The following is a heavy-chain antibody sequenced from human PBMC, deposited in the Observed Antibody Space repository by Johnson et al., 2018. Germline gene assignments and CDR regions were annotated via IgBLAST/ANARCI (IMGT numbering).Heavy chain of an antibody. D-gene: IGHD4-23*01. V-gene: IGHV3-30*18. CDR1: GFSFSNYG. CDR3: AKYHDGNSGAFDI. J-gene: IGHJ3*02. Sequence: QVQLVESGGGVVQPGRSLRLSCAASGFSFSNYGMHWVRLAPGTGLEWVAVISYEVSNKYYADSAKRRFTISRDNSKNTLYLQMNSLRTQDTSVYYCAKYHDGNSGAFDIWGQGTMVTVSS. CDR2: ISYEVSNK.